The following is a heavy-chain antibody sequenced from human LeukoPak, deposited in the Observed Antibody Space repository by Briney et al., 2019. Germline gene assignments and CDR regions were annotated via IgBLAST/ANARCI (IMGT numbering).Heavy chain of an antibody. V-gene: IGHV1-2*02. CDR3: ARTVGVVPADRFDY. J-gene: IGHJ4*02. CDR2: INPNSGGT. Sequence: ASVKVSCKASGCTFTGYYMHWVRQAPGQGLEWMGWINPNSGGTNYAQKFQGRVTMTRDTSISTAYMELSRLRSDDTAVYYCARTVGVVPADRFDYWGQGTLVTVSS. CDR1: GCTFTGYY. D-gene: IGHD2-2*01.